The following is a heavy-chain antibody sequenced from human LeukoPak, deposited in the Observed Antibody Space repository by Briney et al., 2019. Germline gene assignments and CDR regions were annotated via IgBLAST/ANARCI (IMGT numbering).Heavy chain of an antibody. Sequence: PSETLSLTCTVSGGSVSSNSYYWGWIRQPPGKGLEWIGSIYYSGSTYYNPSLKSRVTISVDTSKNQFSLKLSSVIAADTAVYYCAREVRFGELSHFDYWGQGSLVTVSS. CDR1: GGSVSSNSYY. J-gene: IGHJ4*02. CDR3: AREVRFGELSHFDY. CDR2: IYYSGST. V-gene: IGHV4-39*07. D-gene: IGHD3-10*01.